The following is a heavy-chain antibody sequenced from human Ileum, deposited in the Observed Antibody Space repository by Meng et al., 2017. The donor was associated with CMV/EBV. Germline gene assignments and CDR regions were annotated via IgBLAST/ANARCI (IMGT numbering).Heavy chain of an antibody. J-gene: IGHJ4*02. CDR3: TTQFNWNYGDY. D-gene: IGHD1-7*01. CDR2: IQGKTDGETT. V-gene: IGHV3-15*01. CDR1: GFTFSSHW. Sequence: GESLKISCAASGFTFSSHWMSWARQAPGKGLEWVGLIQGKTDGETTDYATPVKGRFTISRDDSKNTLYLQMNSLKTEDTALYYCTTQFNWNYGDYWGRGTLVTVSS.